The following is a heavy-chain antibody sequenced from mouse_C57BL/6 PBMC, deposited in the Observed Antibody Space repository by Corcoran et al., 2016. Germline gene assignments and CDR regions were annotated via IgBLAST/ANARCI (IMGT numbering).Heavy chain of an antibody. CDR1: GYTFTDYY. J-gene: IGHJ2*01. D-gene: IGHD1-1*01. CDR3: ARWGTTVVNYFDY. CDR2: INPYNGGT. Sequence: EVQLQQSGPVLVKPGASVKMSCKASGYTFTDYYMNWVKQSHGKSLEWIGVINPYNGGTSYNQKFKGKATLTVDKSSSTAYMELNSLTSEDSAVYYCARWGTTVVNYFDYWGQGTTLTVSS. V-gene: IGHV1-19*01.